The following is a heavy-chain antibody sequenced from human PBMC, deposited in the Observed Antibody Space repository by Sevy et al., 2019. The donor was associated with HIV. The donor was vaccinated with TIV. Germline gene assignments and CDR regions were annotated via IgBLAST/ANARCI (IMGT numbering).Heavy chain of an antibody. V-gene: IGHV3-33*01. CDR3: ARDNLLPVMVSMVRGALSYYFDY. J-gene: IGHJ4*02. CDR2: VWYDGINK. D-gene: IGHD3-10*01. Sequence: GGSLRLSCTASGFTFSDYGMHWVRQAPGKGLEWVAVVWYDGINKYYGDSVKGRFTISRDNSKNTLYLQMNSLRAEDTAVYCCARDNLLPVMVSMVRGALSYYFDYWGQGTLVTVSS. CDR1: GFTFSDYG.